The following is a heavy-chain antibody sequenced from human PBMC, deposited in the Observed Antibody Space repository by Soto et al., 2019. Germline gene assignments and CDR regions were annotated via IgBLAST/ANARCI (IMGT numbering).Heavy chain of an antibody. D-gene: IGHD1-26*01. CDR2: ISFDGRNT. J-gene: IGHJ4*02. V-gene: IGHV3-30*18. Sequence: GGSLRLSCAASGFTFNNYGMHWVRQAPGKGLEWVVVISFDGRNTYYADSVKGRFTISRDNSKNTLYLQMTSLRAEDTAVYYCAKGYYSGSYYASIDYWGQGTLVTVSS. CDR1: GFTFNNYG. CDR3: AKGYYSGSYYASIDY.